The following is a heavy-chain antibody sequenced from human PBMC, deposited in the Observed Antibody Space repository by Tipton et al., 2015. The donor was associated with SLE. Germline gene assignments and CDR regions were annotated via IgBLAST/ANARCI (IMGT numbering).Heavy chain of an antibody. J-gene: IGHJ4*02. D-gene: IGHD1-1*01. Sequence: RSLRLSCAASGFTFSSYAMHWVRQAPGKGLEWVAVISYDGSNKYYADSVKGRFTISRDNSKNTLYLQMNSLRAEDTAAYYCARGGGTYFDYWGQGTLVTVSS. CDR1: GFTFSSYA. CDR3: ARGGGTYFDY. CDR2: ISYDGSNK. V-gene: IGHV3-30-3*01.